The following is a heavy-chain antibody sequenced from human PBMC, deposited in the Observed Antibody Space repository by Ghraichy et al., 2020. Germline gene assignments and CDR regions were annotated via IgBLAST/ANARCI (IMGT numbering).Heavy chain of an antibody. CDR1: GFTFSGSA. J-gene: IGHJ4*02. V-gene: IGHV3-73*01. D-gene: IGHD3-16*01. Sequence: GGSLRLSCAASGFTFSGSAMDWVRQASGKGLEWVGRIRSKANSYATEYAESVKGRFTISRDDSKNTAFLQMNSLKTEDTAVYYCTRHGSSPTYYDDHSGPTPFDYWGQGTLVTVSS. CDR3: TRHGSSPTYYDDHSGPTPFDY. CDR2: IRSKANSYAT.